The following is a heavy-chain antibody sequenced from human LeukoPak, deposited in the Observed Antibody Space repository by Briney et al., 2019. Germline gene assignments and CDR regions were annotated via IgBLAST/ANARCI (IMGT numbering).Heavy chain of an antibody. V-gene: IGHV4-30-2*01. CDR2: IYHSGST. D-gene: IGHD2-2*01. J-gene: IGHJ5*02. CDR1: GGSISSGGYS. Sequence: TLSLTGAVSGGSISSGGYSWSWIRQPPGKGLEWIGYIYHSGSTYYNPSLRSRVTISVDTSKNQFSLKLSSVTAAETAVYYCARENAGVFDPWGQGTLVTVSS. CDR3: ARENAGVFDP.